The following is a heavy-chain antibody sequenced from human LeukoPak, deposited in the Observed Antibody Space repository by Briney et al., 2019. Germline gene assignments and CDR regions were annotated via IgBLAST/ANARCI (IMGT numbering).Heavy chain of an antibody. CDR1: GFTFSGYP. V-gene: IGHV3-30-3*01. J-gene: IGHJ4*02. D-gene: IGHD2-21*02. CDR3: ATWRVTPDFDH. Sequence: GGSLRLSCAASGFTFSGYPIHWVRQAPGKGLEWVAVISYDGSNKYYADSVKGRFTISRDNSKNTLYLQMNSLRAEDTAVYFCATWRVTPDFDHWGQGTLVTVSS. CDR2: ISYDGSNK.